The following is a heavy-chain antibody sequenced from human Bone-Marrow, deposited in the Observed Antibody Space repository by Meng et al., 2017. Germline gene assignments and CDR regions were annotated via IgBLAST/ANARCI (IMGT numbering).Heavy chain of an antibody. Sequence: GSLRLSCTVSGGSISSYYWSWIRQPPGKGLEWIGYIYYSGSTNYNPSLKSRVTISVDTSKNQFSLKLSSVTAVDTAVYYCARYDILTGYYDYWGQGTLVTVS. V-gene: IGHV4-59*01. D-gene: IGHD3-9*01. CDR1: GGSISSYY. J-gene: IGHJ4*02. CDR2: IYYSGST. CDR3: ARYDILTGYYDY.